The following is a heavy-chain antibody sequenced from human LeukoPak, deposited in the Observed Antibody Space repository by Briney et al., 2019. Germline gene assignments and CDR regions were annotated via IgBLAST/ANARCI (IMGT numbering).Heavy chain of an antibody. CDR1: GFTVSSNY. D-gene: IGHD2-2*01. Sequence: GGSLRLSCAASGFTVSSNYISWVRQAPGKGLDWVSGITSSGGNADYADSVKGRFTISRDNSKNTQYLQMNSLRAEDTAIYYCAKEITYCSRTSCYVYWYFDLWGRGTLVTVSS. V-gene: IGHV3-23*01. J-gene: IGHJ2*01. CDR2: ITSSGGNA. CDR3: AKEITYCSRTSCYVYWYFDL.